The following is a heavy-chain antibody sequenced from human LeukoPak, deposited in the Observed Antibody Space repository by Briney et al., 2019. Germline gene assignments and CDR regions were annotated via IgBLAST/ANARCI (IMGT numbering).Heavy chain of an antibody. D-gene: IGHD2-15*01. CDR2: MNPNSGNT. CDR3: ARKGLLGSGKPWFDP. V-gene: IGHV1-8*01. CDR1: GYTFTSYD. J-gene: IGHJ5*02. Sequence: EASVKVSCKASGYTFTSYDINWVRQASGQGLEWMGWMNPNSGNTASAQKFQGRVTLTTNTSISTAYMKLTGLRSEDTAMYFCARKGLLGSGKPWFDPWGQGTLVTVSS.